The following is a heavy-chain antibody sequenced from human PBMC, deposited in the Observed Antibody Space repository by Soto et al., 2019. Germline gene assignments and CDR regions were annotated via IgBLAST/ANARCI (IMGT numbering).Heavy chain of an antibody. V-gene: IGHV1-69*13. CDR1: GGTFSSYA. CDR3: ARDRFQTMIRGYGMAV. Sequence: SVKVSCKASGGTFSSYAISWVRQAPGQGLEWMGGIIPIFGTANYAQKFQGRVTITADESTSTAYMELSSLRSEDTAVYYCARDRFQTMIRGYGMAVCGQGITVTVSS. CDR2: IIPIFGTA. J-gene: IGHJ6*02. D-gene: IGHD3-22*01.